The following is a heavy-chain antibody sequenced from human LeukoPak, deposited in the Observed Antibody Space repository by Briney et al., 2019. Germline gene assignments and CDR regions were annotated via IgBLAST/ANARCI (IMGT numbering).Heavy chain of an antibody. CDR1: GYILTELS. J-gene: IGHJ4*02. V-gene: IGHV1-24*01. Sequence: ASVKVSCKVSGYILTELSMHWVRQAPGKGLEWMGGFDPEDGETIYAQKFQGRVTMTEDTSTDTAYMELSSLRSEDTAVYYCATILGKYGSGPGEGGYWGQGTLVTVSS. CDR3: ATILGKYGSGPGEGGY. CDR2: FDPEDGET. D-gene: IGHD3-10*01.